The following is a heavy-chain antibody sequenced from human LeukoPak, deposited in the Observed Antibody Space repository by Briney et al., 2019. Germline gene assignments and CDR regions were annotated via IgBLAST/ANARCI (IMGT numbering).Heavy chain of an antibody. J-gene: IGHJ4*02. CDR1: GGSISSYY. V-gene: IGHV4-59*12. CDR2: IFYSGST. D-gene: IGHD6-13*01. Sequence: SETLSLTCTVSGGSISSYYWSWIRQPPGKALEWIGNIFYSGSTYYSPSLKSRVTISVDTSKNQFSLKLSSVTAADTAVYYCARDTLIAAFDYWGQGTLVTVSS. CDR3: ARDTLIAAFDY.